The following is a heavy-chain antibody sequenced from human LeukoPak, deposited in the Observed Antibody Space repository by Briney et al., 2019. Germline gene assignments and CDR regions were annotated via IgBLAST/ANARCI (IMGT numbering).Heavy chain of an antibody. V-gene: IGHV3-7*01. Sequence: GGSLRLSCAASGFTFSSYAMSWVRQAPGKGLEWVANIKQDGSENYYVDSVKGRFTISRDNAKNSLYLQMNSLRAEDTAVYYCARDPVFDYRSGFDRWGQGTLVTVSS. CDR1: GFTFSSYA. CDR3: ARDPVFDYRSGFDR. J-gene: IGHJ5*02. CDR2: IKQDGSEN. D-gene: IGHD6-19*01.